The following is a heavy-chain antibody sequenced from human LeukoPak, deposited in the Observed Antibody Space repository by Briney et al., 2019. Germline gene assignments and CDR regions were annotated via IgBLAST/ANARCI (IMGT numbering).Heavy chain of an antibody. V-gene: IGHV3-30-3*01. Sequence: GGSLRLSCAASGFTFRSYAMHWVRQAPGKGPGWVGVISYDGSYKYYADSVRGRFSISRDNSKNTLYLQMDSLGAEDTAVYYCARDRSIGITTADRSFEYWGQGILVSVSS. CDR1: GFTFRSYA. CDR3: ARDRSIGITTADRSFEY. J-gene: IGHJ4*02. CDR2: ISYDGSYK. D-gene: IGHD3-10*01.